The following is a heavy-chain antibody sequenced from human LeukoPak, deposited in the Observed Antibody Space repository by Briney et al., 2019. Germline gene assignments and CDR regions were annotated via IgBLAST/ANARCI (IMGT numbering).Heavy chain of an antibody. V-gene: IGHV3-21*01. CDR2: ISSSSSYI. J-gene: IGHJ5*02. Sequence: PGGSLRLSCAASGFTFSSYSTNWVRQAPGKGLEWVSSISSSSSYIYYADSVKGRFTISRDNAKNSLYLQMNSLRAEDTAVYYCARRVGATINWFDPWGQGTLVTVSS. D-gene: IGHD1-26*01. CDR1: GFTFSSYS. CDR3: ARRVGATINWFDP.